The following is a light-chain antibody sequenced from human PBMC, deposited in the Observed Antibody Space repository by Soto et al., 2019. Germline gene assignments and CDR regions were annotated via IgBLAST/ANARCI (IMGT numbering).Light chain of an antibody. J-gene: IGLJ2*01. Sequence: QSALTQPRSVSGSPGQSVTISCTGTSNDVGGYNFVSRYQQHPGKVPKLFIYDVSRRPSGVPDRFSGSKSGNTASLTISGLQAEDEADYYCSSYAGSYTLVFGGGIKLTVL. CDR2: DVS. CDR1: SNDVGGYNF. CDR3: SSYAGSYTLV. V-gene: IGLV2-11*01.